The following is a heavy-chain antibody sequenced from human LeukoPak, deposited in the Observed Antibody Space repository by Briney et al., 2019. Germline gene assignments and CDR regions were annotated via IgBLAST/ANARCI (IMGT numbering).Heavy chain of an antibody. CDR2: INHSVST. CDR1: RGSISRGGYY. Sequence: ASQTLSLTRTVSRGSISRGGYYWSWIRQPPGNGLEWMGEINHSVSTNYNTSLKTRAPISVDTSNSQFSLKLSSVTAADTAVYYCAREIAAAGASYYYYYGMDVWGKGTTVTVSS. V-gene: IGHV4-31*03. J-gene: IGHJ6*04. CDR3: AREIAAAGASYYYYYGMDV. D-gene: IGHD6-13*01.